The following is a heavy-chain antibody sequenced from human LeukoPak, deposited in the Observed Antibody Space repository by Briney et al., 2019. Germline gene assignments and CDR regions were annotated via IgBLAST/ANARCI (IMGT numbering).Heavy chain of an antibody. D-gene: IGHD3-16*01. Sequence: GGSLRLSCGASGFIFSIYEMNWVRQAPGKGLEWISYVSANGDTIYHADSVRGRFTISRDNAKNSLYPQMNSLRAEDTALYYCVSAYGGLLDYWGQGTLVTVSS. CDR3: VSAYGGLLDY. CDR2: VSANGDTI. V-gene: IGHV3-48*03. CDR1: GFIFSIYE. J-gene: IGHJ4*02.